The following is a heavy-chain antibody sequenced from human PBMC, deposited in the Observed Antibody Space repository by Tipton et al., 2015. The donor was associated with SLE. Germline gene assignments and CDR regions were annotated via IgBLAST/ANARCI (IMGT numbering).Heavy chain of an antibody. J-gene: IGHJ6*03. CDR1: GGSISSSSYY. D-gene: IGHD2-2*01. V-gene: IGHV4-39*07. CDR3: ARGRSTSLPMDV. Sequence: TLSLTCTVSGGSISSSSYYWSWIRQPPGKGLEWIGEINHSGSTNYNPSLKSRVTISVDTSKNQSSLKLSSVTAADTAVYYCARGRSTSLPMDVWGKGTTVTVSS. CDR2: INHSGST.